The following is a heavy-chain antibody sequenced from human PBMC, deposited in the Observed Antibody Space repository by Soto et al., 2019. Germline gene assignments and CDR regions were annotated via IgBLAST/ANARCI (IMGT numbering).Heavy chain of an antibody. CDR3: ARVRATDYEIDY. Sequence: EVQLVESGGGLVQPGGSLRLSCVASGFMFGSYWMTWVRHAPGKGLEWVANIKRDGSENYYVDSVKGRFTISRDNADNPLFLHMSSLRADDTAVYYCARVRATDYEIDYWGQGALVTVSS. V-gene: IGHV3-7*03. J-gene: IGHJ4*02. D-gene: IGHD4-17*01. CDR2: IKRDGSEN. CDR1: GFMFGSYW.